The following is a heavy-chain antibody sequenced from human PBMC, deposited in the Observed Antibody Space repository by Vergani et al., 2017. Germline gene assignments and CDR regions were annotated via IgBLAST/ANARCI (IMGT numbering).Heavy chain of an antibody. V-gene: IGHV3-23*04. CDR3: AKTESGLGAFDI. J-gene: IGHJ3*02. CDR1: GFTFSSYA. D-gene: IGHD1-26*01. CDR2: ISGSGGST. Sequence: VQLVESGGGVVQPGRSLRLSCAASGFTFSSYAMSWVRQAPGKGLEWVSAISGSGGSTYYADSVKGRFTISRDNSKNTLYLQMNSLRAEDTAVYYCAKTESGLGAFDIWGQGTMVTVSS.